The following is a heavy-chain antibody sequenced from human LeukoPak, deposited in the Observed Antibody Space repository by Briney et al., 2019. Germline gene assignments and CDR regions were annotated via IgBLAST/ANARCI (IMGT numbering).Heavy chain of an antibody. J-gene: IGHJ4*02. D-gene: IGHD4-17*01. Sequence: SETLSLTCAVYGGSFSGYYWSWIRQPPGKGLEWIGEINRSGSTNYNPSLKSRVTISVDTSKNQFSPKLSSVTAADTAVYYCARTTVTSLLDYWGQGTLVTVSS. CDR2: INRSGST. CDR3: ARTTVTSLLDY. CDR1: GGSFSGYY. V-gene: IGHV4-34*01.